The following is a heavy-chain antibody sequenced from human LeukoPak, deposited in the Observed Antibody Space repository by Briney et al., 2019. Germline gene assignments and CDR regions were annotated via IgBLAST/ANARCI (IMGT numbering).Heavy chain of an antibody. D-gene: IGHD3-22*01. CDR2: IYHSGST. Sequence: SETLSLTCAVSGGSISSSNWWSWVRQPPGKGLEWIGEIYHSGSTNYNPSLKSRVTISVDKSKNQFSLKLSSVTAADTAVYYCARDSSYYDSSLNYWGQGTLVTVSS. CDR3: ARDSSYYDSSLNY. CDR1: GGSISSSNW. V-gene: IGHV4-4*02. J-gene: IGHJ4*02.